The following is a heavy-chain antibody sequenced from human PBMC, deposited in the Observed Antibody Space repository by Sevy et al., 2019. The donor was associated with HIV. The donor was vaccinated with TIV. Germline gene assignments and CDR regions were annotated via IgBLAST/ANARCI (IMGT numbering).Heavy chain of an antibody. Sequence: GGSLRLSCAASGFSFRTYAMHWVRQAPGKGLEWVAGIWYDGSNENHADSVEGRFTISRDNSKNTLYLQMNSLRAEDTAVYYCVKDVGVGSTRRYADYWGQGTLVTVSS. CDR2: IWYDGSNE. J-gene: IGHJ4*02. D-gene: IGHD1-26*01. CDR1: GFSFRTYA. V-gene: IGHV3-33*06. CDR3: VKDVGVGSTRRYADY.